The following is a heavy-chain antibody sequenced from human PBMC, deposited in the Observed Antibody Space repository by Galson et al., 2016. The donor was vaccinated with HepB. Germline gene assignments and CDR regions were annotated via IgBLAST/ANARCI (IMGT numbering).Heavy chain of an antibody. CDR1: GFTFSSYS. CDR3: AIDWDIVVLPSPKAPSFRYGLDV. CDR2: ISSTSTSI. J-gene: IGHJ6*02. Sequence: SLRLSCAASGFTFSSYSMNWVRQAPGKGLEWVSYISSTSTSIYYADSVRGRFTISRDNAKKSLFLQTNSLRDEDTAVYYCAIDWDIVVLPSPKAPSFRYGLDVWGQGTTVTVSS. D-gene: IGHD2-2*01. V-gene: IGHV3-48*02.